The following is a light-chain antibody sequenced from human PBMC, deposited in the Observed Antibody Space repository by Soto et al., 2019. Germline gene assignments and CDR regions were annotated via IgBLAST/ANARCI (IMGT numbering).Light chain of an antibody. CDR2: AAS. V-gene: IGKV1-39*01. CDR1: QNIIRH. Sequence: DIQMTQSPSSLSASVGDGVTITCRASQNIIRHLNWYQHKPGRAPRLLIYAASTLQSGVPDRFSGSGSGPEYTLTITRLEPEDFAVYSCQQYGFLPISFGQGTRLEIK. J-gene: IGKJ5*01. CDR3: QQYGFLPIS.